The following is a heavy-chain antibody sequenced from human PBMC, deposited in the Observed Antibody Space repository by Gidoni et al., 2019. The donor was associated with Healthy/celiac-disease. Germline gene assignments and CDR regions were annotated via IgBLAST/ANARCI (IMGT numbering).Heavy chain of an antibody. V-gene: IGHV3-23*01. D-gene: IGHD2-2*01. Sequence: EVQLLESGGGLVQPGGSLRLSCAASGFTFSSYAMSWVRQAPGKGLEWVSAISGSGGSTYYADSVKGRFTISRDNSKNTLYLQMNSLRAEDTAVYYCAKDRYSTTLVGNWFDPWGQGTLVTVSP. CDR1: GFTFSSYA. J-gene: IGHJ5*02. CDR2: ISGSGGST. CDR3: AKDRYSTTLVGNWFDP.